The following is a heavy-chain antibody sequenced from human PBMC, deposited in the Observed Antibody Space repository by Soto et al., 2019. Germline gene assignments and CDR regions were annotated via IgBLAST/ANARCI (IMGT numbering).Heavy chain of an antibody. V-gene: IGHV4-31*03. D-gene: IGHD2-15*01. CDR1: GGSISSGDYY. J-gene: IGHJ6*02. Sequence: QVQLQESGPGLVKPSQTLSLTCTVSGGSISSGDYYWTWIRQHPGKGLEWIGYIYDSRSTYYNPSLKSRLNISVDPSKNQFSLKLSSVSAADTAVYYCARERTDATGVFGMDVWGQGTTVTVSS. CDR3: ARERTDATGVFGMDV. CDR2: IYDSRST.